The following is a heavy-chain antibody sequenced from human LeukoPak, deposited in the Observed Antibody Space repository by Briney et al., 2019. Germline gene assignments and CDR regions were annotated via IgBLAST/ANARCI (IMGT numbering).Heavy chain of an antibody. CDR2: IYRTGST. V-gene: IGHV4-4*02. Sequence: PSGTLSLTCAVSGGSISSNNWWSWVRQPPGKGLEWIGEIYRTGSTNYNPSLKSRVTISVDKSKNQFSLKLSSVTAADTAVYYCARVALYESSGYNYFDYWGQGTLVTVSS. CDR1: GGSISSNNW. CDR3: ARVALYESSGYNYFDY. D-gene: IGHD3-22*01. J-gene: IGHJ4*02.